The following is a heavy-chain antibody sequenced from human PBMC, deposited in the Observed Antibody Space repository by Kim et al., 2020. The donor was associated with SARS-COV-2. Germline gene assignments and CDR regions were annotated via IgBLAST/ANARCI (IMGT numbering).Heavy chain of an antibody. V-gene: IGHV3-15*01. J-gene: IGHJ4*02. CDR1: GFTFSNAW. D-gene: IGHD3-9*01. CDR3: TTDRSSTYYDILTGYFSQYYFDY. Sequence: GGSLRLSCAASGFTFSNAWMSWVRQAPGKGLEWVGRIKSKTDGGTTDYAAPVKGRFTISRDDSKNTLYLQMNSLKTEDTAVYYCTTDRSSTYYDILTGYFSQYYFDYWGQGTLLTVSS. CDR2: IKSKTDGGTT.